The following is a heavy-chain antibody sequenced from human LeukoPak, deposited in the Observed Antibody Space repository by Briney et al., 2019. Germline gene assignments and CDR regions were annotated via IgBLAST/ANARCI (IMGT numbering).Heavy chain of an antibody. CDR1: GYTFTSYD. J-gene: IGHJ4*02. Sequence: GASVKVSCKASGYTFTSYDINWVRQATGQGLEWMGWMNPNSGNTGYAQKFQGRVTMTRNTSISTAYMELSSLRSEDTAVYYCARGHYRLSRGIAAADYWGQGTLVTVSS. CDR3: ARGHYRLSRGIAAADY. CDR2: MNPNSGNT. V-gene: IGHV1-8*01. D-gene: IGHD6-13*01.